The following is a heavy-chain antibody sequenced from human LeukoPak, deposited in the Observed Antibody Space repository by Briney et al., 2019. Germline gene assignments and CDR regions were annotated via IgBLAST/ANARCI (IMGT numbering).Heavy chain of an antibody. Sequence: GGSLRLSCAASGFTFSSYEMNWVRQAPGKGLEWVSYISSSGSTIYYADSVKGRFTISRDNAKNSLYLQMNSLRAEDTAVYYCARDSYYDSSGYWSIRGGLDPWGQGTLVTVSS. D-gene: IGHD3-22*01. J-gene: IGHJ5*02. CDR2: ISSSGSTI. CDR1: GFTFSSYE. V-gene: IGHV3-48*03. CDR3: ARDSYYDSSGYWSIRGGLDP.